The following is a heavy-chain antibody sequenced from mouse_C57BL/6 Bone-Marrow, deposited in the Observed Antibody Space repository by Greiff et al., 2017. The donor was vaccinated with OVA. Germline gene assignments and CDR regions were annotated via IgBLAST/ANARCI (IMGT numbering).Heavy chain of an antibody. Sequence: EVQRVESGGDLVKPGGSLKLSCAASGFTFSSYGMSWVRQTPDKRLEWVATISSGGSYTYYPESVKGRFTISRDNAKNTLYLQMSSLKSEDTAMYYCARHHYYGSSFGYWGQGTTLTVST. CDR1: GFTFSSYG. V-gene: IGHV5-6*01. CDR2: ISSGGSYT. D-gene: IGHD1-1*01. CDR3: ARHHYYGSSFGY. J-gene: IGHJ2*01.